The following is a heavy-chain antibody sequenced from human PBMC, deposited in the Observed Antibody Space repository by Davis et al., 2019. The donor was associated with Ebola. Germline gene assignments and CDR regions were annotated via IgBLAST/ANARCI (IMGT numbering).Heavy chain of an antibody. V-gene: IGHV3-7*01. CDR2: IKTDGSEE. Sequence: ESLKISCATSGFTFSTYWMSWVRQAPGKGLEWVANIKTDGSEEHYVDSVKGRFTMSRDNAKNSLYLQLDSLRDDDTAVYYCARWGLRGNYDSWSGSDYYFDYWGQGTLVTVSS. J-gene: IGHJ4*02. CDR1: GFTFSTYW. CDR3: ARWGLRGNYDSWSGSDYYFDY. D-gene: IGHD3-3*01.